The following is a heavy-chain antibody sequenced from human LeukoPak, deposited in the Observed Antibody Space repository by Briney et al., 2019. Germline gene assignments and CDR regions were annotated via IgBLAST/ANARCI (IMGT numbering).Heavy chain of an antibody. J-gene: IGHJ4*02. D-gene: IGHD3-9*01. CDR3: ARRMHHDILTGTFDY. V-gene: IGHV4-34*01. CDR1: GGSFSGYY. Sequence: PSETLSLTCAVYGGSFSGYYWSWIRQPPGKGLEWIGEINHSGSTNYNPSLKSRVTISVDTSKRQFSLKLSSVTAADTAVYYCARRMHHDILTGTFDYWGQGTLVTVSS. CDR2: INHSGST.